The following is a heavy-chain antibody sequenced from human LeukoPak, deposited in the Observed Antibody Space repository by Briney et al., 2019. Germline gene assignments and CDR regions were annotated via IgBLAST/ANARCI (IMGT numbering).Heavy chain of an antibody. Sequence: ASVKVSCKASGYTFTGYYMHWVRQAPGQGLEWMGWINPNSGGTNYAQKFQGRVTMTRDTSISTAYMELSRLRSDDTAVYYCARDPLGYCSSTSCYTGSHYYYYMDVGGKGTTVTVAS. J-gene: IGHJ6*03. D-gene: IGHD2-2*02. CDR2: INPNSGGT. V-gene: IGHV1-2*02. CDR1: GYTFTGYY. CDR3: ARDPLGYCSSTSCYTGSHYYYYMDV.